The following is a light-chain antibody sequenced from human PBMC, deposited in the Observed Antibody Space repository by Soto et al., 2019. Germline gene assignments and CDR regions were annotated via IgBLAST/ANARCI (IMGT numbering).Light chain of an antibody. CDR2: WAS. J-gene: IGKJ4*01. V-gene: IGKV4-1*01. Sequence: DIVMTQSPDSLAVSLGERATINCKSSQNVLYDSNNKNYFAWYQQKPGQPPKLLFYWASTRESGVPDRFSGSGSGTDFTLTIRSLQAEDVAVYYCQQYYSLPLTFGGGTKVEIK. CDR1: QNVLYDSNNKNY. CDR3: QQYYSLPLT.